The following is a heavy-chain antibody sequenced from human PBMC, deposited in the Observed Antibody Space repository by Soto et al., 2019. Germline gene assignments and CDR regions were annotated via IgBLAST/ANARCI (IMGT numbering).Heavy chain of an antibody. CDR1: GGSISSGGYY. CDR3: ARIWGGDCPNGMDV. CDR2: IYYSGST. Sequence: QVQLQESGLGLVKPSQTLSLTCTVSGGSISSGGYYWSWIRQHPGKGLEWIGYIYYSGSTYYNPTLKSRVTISVDPPKTHFSLKLRSVTAADTAVYYCARIWGGDCPNGMDVWGQGTTVTVSS. J-gene: IGHJ6*02. V-gene: IGHV4-31*03. D-gene: IGHD2-21*02.